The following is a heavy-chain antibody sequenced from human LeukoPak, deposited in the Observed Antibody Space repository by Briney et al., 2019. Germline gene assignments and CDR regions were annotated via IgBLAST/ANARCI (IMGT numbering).Heavy chain of an antibody. D-gene: IGHD3-3*01. J-gene: IGHJ4*02. CDR2: ISGSGGST. CDR1: GFTFSSYA. Sequence: GGSLRLSCAASGFTFSSYAMSWVRQAPGKGLEWVSAISGSGGSTYYADSVKGRFTISRDNSKNTLHLQMNSLRAEDTAVYYCAKVRYDFWSGLLGYWGQGTLVTVSS. V-gene: IGHV3-23*01. CDR3: AKVRYDFWSGLLGY.